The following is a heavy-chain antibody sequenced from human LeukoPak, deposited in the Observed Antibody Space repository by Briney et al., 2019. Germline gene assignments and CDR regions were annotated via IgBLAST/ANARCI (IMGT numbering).Heavy chain of an antibody. J-gene: IGHJ4*02. V-gene: IGHV3-48*02. CDR3: TRDLPNDY. CDR2: ISSGSSTI. CDR1: GFTFSTYN. Sequence: PGGSLRLSCAASGFTFSTYNINWVRQAPGKGLEWVSYISSGSSTICYADSVKGRFTISRDNAESSLYLQMSSLRDEDTAVYYCTRDLPNDYWGQGTLVTVSS.